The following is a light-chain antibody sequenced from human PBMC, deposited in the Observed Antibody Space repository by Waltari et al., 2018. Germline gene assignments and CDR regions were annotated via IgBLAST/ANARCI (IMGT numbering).Light chain of an antibody. CDR2: DAS. CDR3: QQYVSSPVA. Sequence: EIVLTQSPGTLSLSPGERATLSCRASQSVSSTYLAWYQQKPGQAPRLLIYDASSRATGIPDRFSGSGSGTDFTLTISRLEPEDFAVYYCQQYVSSPVAFGQGTKVEIK. V-gene: IGKV3-20*01. CDR1: QSVSSTY. J-gene: IGKJ1*01.